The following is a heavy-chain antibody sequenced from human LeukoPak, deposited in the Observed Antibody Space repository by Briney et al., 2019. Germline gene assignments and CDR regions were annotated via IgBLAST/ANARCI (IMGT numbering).Heavy chain of an antibody. CDR1: GYTFTSYY. Sequence: ASVKVSCKASGYTFTSYYMHWVRQAPGQGLEWMGIINPSGGSTSYAQKFQGRVTMTRDTSTSTVYMELSSLRSEDTAVYYCARGKNDFWSGYYNYYYGMDVWGQGTTVTVSS. D-gene: IGHD3-3*01. J-gene: IGHJ6*02. V-gene: IGHV1-46*01. CDR3: ARGKNDFWSGYYNYYYGMDV. CDR2: INPSGGST.